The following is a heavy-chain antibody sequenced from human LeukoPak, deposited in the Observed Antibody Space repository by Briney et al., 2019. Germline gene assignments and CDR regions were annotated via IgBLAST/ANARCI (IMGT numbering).Heavy chain of an antibody. V-gene: IGHV4-4*02. CDR2: INHSGST. J-gene: IGHJ4*02. CDR3: ARGRRELPLYSFDY. CDR1: GGSISSSNY. D-gene: IGHD3-10*01. Sequence: SGTLSLTCAVSGGSISSSNYWSWIRQPPGKGLEWIGEINHSGSTNYNPSLKSRVTISVDTSKNQFSLKLSSVTAADTPVYYCARGRRELPLYSFDYWGQGTLVTVSS.